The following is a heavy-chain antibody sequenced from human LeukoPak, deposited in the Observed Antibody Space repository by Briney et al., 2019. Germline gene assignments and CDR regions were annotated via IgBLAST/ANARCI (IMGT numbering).Heavy chain of an antibody. V-gene: IGHV4-34*01. CDR2: INHSGST. D-gene: IGHD3-3*01. J-gene: IGHJ4*02. CDR1: GGSFSGYY. CDR3: ARGPRHVLRFLEWYPSRFDY. Sequence: SETLSLTCAVYGGSFSGYYWSWIRQPPGKGLEWIGEINHSGSTNYNPSLKSRVTISVDTSKNQFSLKLSSVTAAGTAVYYCARGPRHVLRFLEWYPSRFDYWGQGTLVTVSS.